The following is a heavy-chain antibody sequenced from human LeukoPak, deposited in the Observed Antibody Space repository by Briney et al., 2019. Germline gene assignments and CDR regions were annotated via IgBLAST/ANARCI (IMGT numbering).Heavy chain of an antibody. Sequence: PSETLSLTWAVYGGSFSGYYWSWVRQPRGKGLEWIGEINHSGSTNYNPSLKSRVTISVDTSKNQFSLKLSSVTAADTAVYYCARARSLYDFWSGYYGNYFDYWGQGTLVTVSS. J-gene: IGHJ4*02. CDR3: ARARSLYDFWSGYYGNYFDY. CDR2: INHSGST. D-gene: IGHD3-3*01. CDR1: GGSFSGYY. V-gene: IGHV4-34*01.